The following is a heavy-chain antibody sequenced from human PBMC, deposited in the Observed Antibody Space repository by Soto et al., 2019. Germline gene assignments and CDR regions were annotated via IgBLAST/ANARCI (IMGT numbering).Heavy chain of an antibody. V-gene: IGHV1-18*04. J-gene: IGHJ3*02. CDR1: GYTFTSYG. CDR2: ISAYNGNT. Sequence: ASVKVSCKASGYTFTSYGNSWVRQAPGQGLEWMGWISAYNGNTNYAQKLQGRVTMTTDTSTSTAYMELRSLRSDDTAVYYCARVMNQGITIFGVVIIPDDAFDIWGQGTMVTVSS. D-gene: IGHD3-3*01. CDR3: ARVMNQGITIFGVVIIPDDAFDI.